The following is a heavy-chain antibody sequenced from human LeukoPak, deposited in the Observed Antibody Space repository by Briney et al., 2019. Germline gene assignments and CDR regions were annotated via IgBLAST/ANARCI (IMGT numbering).Heavy chain of an antibody. J-gene: IGHJ6*03. Sequence: SQTLSLTCTVSGGSISSGGYYWSWIRQPPGKGLEWIGYIYHSGSTYYNPSLKSRVTISVDRSKNQFSLKLSSVTAADTAVYYCARDQPTNYYYYYMDVWGKGTTVTVSS. D-gene: IGHD1-14*01. CDR2: IYHSGST. CDR3: ARDQPTNYYYYYMDV. CDR1: GGSISSGGYY. V-gene: IGHV4-30-2*01.